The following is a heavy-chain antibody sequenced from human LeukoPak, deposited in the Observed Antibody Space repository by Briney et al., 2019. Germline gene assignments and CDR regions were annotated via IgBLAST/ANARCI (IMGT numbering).Heavy chain of an antibody. V-gene: IGHV5-51*01. Sequence: GESLKISCKGSGYSFTSYWIGWVRQMPGKGLEWMVIIYPGDSDTRYSPSFQGQVTISADKSISTAYLQWSSLKASDTAMYYCARHEGDGYRPYYFDYWGQGTLVTVSS. J-gene: IGHJ4*02. CDR3: ARHEGDGYRPYYFDY. CDR1: GYSFTSYW. D-gene: IGHD5-24*01. CDR2: IYPGDSDT.